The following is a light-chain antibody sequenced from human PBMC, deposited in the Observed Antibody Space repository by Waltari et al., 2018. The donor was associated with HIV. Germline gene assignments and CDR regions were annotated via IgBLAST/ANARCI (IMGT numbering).Light chain of an antibody. V-gene: IGLV2-14*03. CDR1: RSDIGYSKY. J-gene: IGLJ3*02. CDR3: SSYTRSSTWV. Sequence: QSALTQPASVSGSPGQSITISCTGSRSDIGYSKYVPWYQQHPGKVPKLMIFDVTNRPSGVSDRFSGSKSGNTASLTISGLQAEDEADYYCSSYTRSSTWVFGGGTKLTVL. CDR2: DVT.